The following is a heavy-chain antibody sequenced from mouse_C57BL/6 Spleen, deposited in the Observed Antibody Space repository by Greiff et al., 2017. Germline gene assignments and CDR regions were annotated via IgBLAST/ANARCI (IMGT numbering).Heavy chain of an antibody. CDR2: ISSGGSYT. CDR1: GFTFSSYG. Sequence: EVNLVESGGDLVKPGGSLKLSCAASGFTFSSYGMSWVRQTPDKRLEWVATISSGGSYTYYPDSVKGRFTISRDNAKNTLYLQMSSLKSEDTAMYYCARPITTVVATYYWYFDVWGTGTTVTVSS. D-gene: IGHD1-1*01. CDR3: ARPITTVVATYYWYFDV. V-gene: IGHV5-6*01. J-gene: IGHJ1*03.